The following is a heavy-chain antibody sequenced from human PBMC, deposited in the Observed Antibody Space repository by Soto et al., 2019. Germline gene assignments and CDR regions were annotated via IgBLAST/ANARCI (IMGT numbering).Heavy chain of an antibody. CDR2: IKGDESST. CDR3: ARGAFGAYYFDS. J-gene: IGHJ4*02. Sequence: EVQLVESGGGLGQPGGSLRLSCAASGFTFSSYWMHWVRQAPGKGLEWVSRIKGDESSTNYADSVKGRFTISRDNAKNTFYLPMNSLRAEDTAVYYCARGAFGAYYFDSWGQGTLVTVSS. CDR1: GFTFSSYW. V-gene: IGHV3-74*01. D-gene: IGHD3-3*01.